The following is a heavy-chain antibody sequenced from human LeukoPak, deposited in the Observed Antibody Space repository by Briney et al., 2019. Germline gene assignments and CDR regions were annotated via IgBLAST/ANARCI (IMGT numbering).Heavy chain of an antibody. CDR2: ISYSGSLT. CDR1: GFTFSSFG. J-gene: IGHJ6*02. CDR3: AKVIRGGYGMDV. Sequence: GGSLGLSCAASGFTFSSFGMNWVRQAPGKGLEWVSYISYSGSLTDHADSVKGRFTISRDNAKNSLYLQLNSLRDEDTAVYFCAKVIRGGYGMDVWGQGTTVTVSS. V-gene: IGHV3-48*02. D-gene: IGHD3-10*01.